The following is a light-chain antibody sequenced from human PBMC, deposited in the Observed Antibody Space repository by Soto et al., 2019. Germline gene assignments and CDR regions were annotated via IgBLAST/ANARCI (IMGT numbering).Light chain of an antibody. CDR3: QKYDSVPLT. CDR2: AAS. Sequence: DTPMTQSPSSLSASVGDRVTITCRASQGISEYLVWYQQKPGKVPKLLIYAASTLQSGVSSRFSGSGSGTDFTLTISSLQPEDVATYYCQKYDSVPLTFGGGTKVEIK. CDR1: QGISEY. V-gene: IGKV1-27*01. J-gene: IGKJ4*01.